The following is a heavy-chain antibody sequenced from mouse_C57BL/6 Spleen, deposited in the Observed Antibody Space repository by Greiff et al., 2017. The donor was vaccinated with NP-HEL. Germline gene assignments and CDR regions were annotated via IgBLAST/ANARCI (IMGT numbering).Heavy chain of an antibody. V-gene: IGHV5-17*01. CDR1: GFTFSDYG. J-gene: IGHJ3*01. CDR2: ISSGSSTI. D-gene: IGHD3-2*02. Sequence: EVQGVESGGGLVKPGGSLKLSCAASGFTFSDYGMHWVRQAPEKGLEWVAYISSGSSTIYYADTVKGRFTISRDNAKNNLFLQMTSLRSEDTAMYYCARGTAQVPFAYWGQGTLVTVSA. CDR3: ARGTAQVPFAY.